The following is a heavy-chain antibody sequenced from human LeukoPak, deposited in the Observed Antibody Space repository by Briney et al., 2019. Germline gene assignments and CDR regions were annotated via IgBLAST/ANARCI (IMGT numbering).Heavy chain of an antibody. D-gene: IGHD3-22*01. J-gene: IGHJ3*02. CDR1: GFTFSTYD. CDR2: IGTAYDT. Sequence: PGGSPRLSCAASGFTFSTYDMHWVRQATGKGLEWVSGIGTAYDTHYPDSVKGRFTISRENAKNSFYLQMNSLTVGDTAVYYCARAGQWFSDAFDIWGQGTMVTVSS. CDR3: ARAGQWFSDAFDI. V-gene: IGHV3-13*01.